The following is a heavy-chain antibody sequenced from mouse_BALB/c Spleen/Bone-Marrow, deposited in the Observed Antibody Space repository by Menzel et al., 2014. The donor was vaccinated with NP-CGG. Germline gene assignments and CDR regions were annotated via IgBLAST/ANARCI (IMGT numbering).Heavy chain of an antibody. V-gene: IGHV1-54*01. CDR2: INPGSGGT. J-gene: IGHJ2*01. CDR1: GYAFTNYL. D-gene: IGHD1-1*01. CDR3: ARGITTGYFDY. Sequence: QVQLKHSGAELVRPGTSVKVSCKASGYAFTNYLIKWVKQRPGQGLEWIGVINPGSGGTNYNEKFKGKATLTADKSSSTAYMQLSSLTSDDSAVYFCARGITTGYFDYWGQGTTLTVSS.